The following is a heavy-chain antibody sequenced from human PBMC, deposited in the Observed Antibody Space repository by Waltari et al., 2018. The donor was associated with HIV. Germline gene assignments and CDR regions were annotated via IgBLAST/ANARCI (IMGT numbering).Heavy chain of an antibody. J-gene: IGHJ4*02. CDR2: IYYSGST. D-gene: IGHD6-13*01. V-gene: IGHV4-59*01. CDR1: GGSISSYY. Sequence: QVQLQESGPGLVKPSETLSLTCTVSGGSISSYYWSWIRQPPGKGLEWIGYIYYSGSTNYNPSLKSRVTISVDTSKNQFSLKLSSVTAADTAVYYCARQKGGAAAGRGPFDYWGQGTLVTVSS. CDR3: ARQKGGAAAGRGPFDY.